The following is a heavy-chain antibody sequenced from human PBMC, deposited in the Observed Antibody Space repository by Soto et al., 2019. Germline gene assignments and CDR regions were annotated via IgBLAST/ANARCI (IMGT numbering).Heavy chain of an antibody. D-gene: IGHD3-10*01. CDR1: GYTFTSYG. CDR3: ARDIMIRGVIFTNWLDP. J-gene: IGHJ5*02. V-gene: IGHV1-18*01. CDR2: ISAYNGNT. Sequence: ASVKVSCKASGYTFTSYGISWVRQAPGQGLEWMGWISAYNGNTNYARKLQGRVTITADESTSTAYMELSSLRFEDTAVYYCARDIMIRGVIFTNWLDPWGQGTLVTVSS.